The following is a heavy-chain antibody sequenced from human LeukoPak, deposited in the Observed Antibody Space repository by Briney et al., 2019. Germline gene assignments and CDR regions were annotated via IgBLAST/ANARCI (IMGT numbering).Heavy chain of an antibody. D-gene: IGHD4-17*01. J-gene: IGHJ4*02. Sequence: RRASVKVSCTASGYTFTSYDINWVRQATGQGLEWMGWMNPNSGNTGYAQKFQGRVTMTRNTSISTAYMEPNSLRSEDTAVYYCARALYGAPDYWGQGTLVTVSS. CDR3: ARALYGAPDY. CDR2: MNPNSGNT. CDR1: GYTFTSYD. V-gene: IGHV1-8*01.